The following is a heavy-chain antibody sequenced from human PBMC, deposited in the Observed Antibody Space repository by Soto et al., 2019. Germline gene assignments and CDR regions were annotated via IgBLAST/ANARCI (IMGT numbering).Heavy chain of an antibody. CDR3: ARDHGIAVAELPGVY. Sequence: GGSLRLSCAASGFTFSSYGMYWARQAPGKGLEWVAVIWYDGSNKYYADSVKGRFTISRDNSKNTLYLQMNSLRAEDTAVYYCARDHGIAVAELPGVYWGQGTLVTVSS. J-gene: IGHJ4*02. V-gene: IGHV3-33*01. D-gene: IGHD6-19*01. CDR1: GFTFSSYG. CDR2: IWYDGSNK.